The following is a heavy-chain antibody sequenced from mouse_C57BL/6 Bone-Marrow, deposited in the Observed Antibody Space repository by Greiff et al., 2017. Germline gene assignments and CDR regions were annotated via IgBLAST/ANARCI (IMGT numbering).Heavy chain of an antibody. CDR1: GYTFTSYW. J-gene: IGHJ2*01. D-gene: IGHD2-3*01. V-gene: IGHV1-50*01. CDR3: ASAGYYWYYFDY. CDR2: IDPSDSYT. Sequence: QVQLQQPGAELVKPGASVKLSCKASGYTFTSYWMQWVKQRPGQGLEWIGEIDPSDSYTNYNQKFKGKATLTVDTSSSTAYMQLNSLTSEDSAVYYCASAGYYWYYFDYWGQGTTLTVSA.